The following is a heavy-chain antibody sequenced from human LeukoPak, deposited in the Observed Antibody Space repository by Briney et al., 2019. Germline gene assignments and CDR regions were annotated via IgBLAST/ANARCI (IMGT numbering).Heavy chain of an antibody. CDR2: MNPNSGNT. V-gene: IGHV1-8*01. Sequence: ASVKVSCKASGYTLTSYDINWVRQATGQGLEWMGWMNPNSGNTGYAQKFQGRVTMTRNTSISTAYMELSSLRSEDTAVYYCARSGGWYESDAFDIWGQGTMVTVSS. CDR1: GYTLTSYD. CDR3: ARSGGWYESDAFDI. J-gene: IGHJ3*02. D-gene: IGHD6-19*01.